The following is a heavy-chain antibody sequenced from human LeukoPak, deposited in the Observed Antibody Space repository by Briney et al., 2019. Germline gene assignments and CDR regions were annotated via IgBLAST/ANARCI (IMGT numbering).Heavy chain of an antibody. V-gene: IGHV3-74*01. CDR2: INTDGSST. CDR3: ARSRTTVTTGPSDF. J-gene: IGHJ4*02. CDR1: GFTFSTYW. Sequence: GGSLRLSCAASGFTFSTYWMHWVRQAPGKGLVWVSRINTDGSSTSYADSVKGRFTISRDNAKNTLYPQMNSLRADDTAVYYCARSRTTVTTGPSDFWGQGTLVTVSS. D-gene: IGHD4-17*01.